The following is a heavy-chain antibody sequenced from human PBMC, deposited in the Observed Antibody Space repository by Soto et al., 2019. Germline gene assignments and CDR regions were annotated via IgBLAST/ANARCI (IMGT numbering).Heavy chain of an antibody. CDR2: ITSDTKTI. CDR3: ARTGEGHFEY. CDR1: GFKFSIYS. J-gene: IGHJ4*02. V-gene: IGHV3-48*01. Sequence: EVQLVESGGALVQPGGSLRLSCAASGFKFSIYSMNWVRQAPGKGLEWSAYITSDTKTIKYGDSVKGRFTISRDNAKNSVYLQMNRLSGEETAGFYCARTGEGHFEYRGQGTVVTVSS. D-gene: IGHD3-10*01.